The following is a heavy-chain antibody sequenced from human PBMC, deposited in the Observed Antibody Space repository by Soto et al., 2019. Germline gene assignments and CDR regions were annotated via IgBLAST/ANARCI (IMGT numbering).Heavy chain of an antibody. D-gene: IGHD2-21*02. V-gene: IGHV1-69*01. J-gene: IGHJ2*01. CDR2: IIPIFGTA. Sequence: QVQLVQSGAEVKKPGSSVKVSCKASGGTFSSYAISWVRQAPGQGLEWMGGIIPIFGTANYAQKFQGRVTITADESTSTAYMELSSLRSEDTAVYYYAYRGNSPKPNWYFDLWGRGTLVTVSS. CDR1: GGTFSSYA. CDR3: AYRGNSPKPNWYFDL.